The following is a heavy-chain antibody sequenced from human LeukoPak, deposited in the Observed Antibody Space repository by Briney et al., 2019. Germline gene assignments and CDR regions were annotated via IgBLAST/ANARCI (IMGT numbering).Heavy chain of an antibody. V-gene: IGHV3-30*18. CDR1: GFTFSSYG. Sequence: GGSLRLSCAASGFTFSSYGKHWVRQAPGKGLEWVAVISYDGSNKYYADSVKGRFTISRDNSKNTLYLQMNSLSAEDTAVYYCAKESLSPLYYYFDYWGQGTLVTVSS. D-gene: IGHD2-15*01. J-gene: IGHJ4*02. CDR3: AKESLSPLYYYFDY. CDR2: ISYDGSNK.